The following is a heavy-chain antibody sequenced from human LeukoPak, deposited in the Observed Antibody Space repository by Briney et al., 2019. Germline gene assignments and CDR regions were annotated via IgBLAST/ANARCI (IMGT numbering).Heavy chain of an antibody. D-gene: IGHD6-13*01. CDR3: AGLSSPILGGDY. V-gene: IGHV3-73*01. Sequence: GGSLRLSCAASGFTFSGSALHWVRQASGKGLEWVGRIRSTANGYATAYAASVKGRFTISRDDSKNTAYLQMDSLKTEDTAVYYCAGLSSPILGGDYWGQGTLVTVSS. CDR2: IRSTANGYAT. CDR1: GFTFSGSA. J-gene: IGHJ4*02.